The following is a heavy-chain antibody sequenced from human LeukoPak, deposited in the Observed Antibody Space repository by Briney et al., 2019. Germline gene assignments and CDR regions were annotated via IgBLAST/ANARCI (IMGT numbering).Heavy chain of an antibody. CDR2: IYSGGST. CDR1: GFTVSSNY. J-gene: IGHJ2*01. Sequence: GGSLRLSCAASGFTVSSNYMSWVRQAPGKGLEWVSVIYSGGSTYYADSVKGRFPISRDNSKNTLYLQMNSLRAEDTAVYYCARENRGGPYSSPQAHWYFDLWGRGTLVTVSS. D-gene: IGHD6-13*01. CDR3: ARENRGGPYSSPQAHWYFDL. V-gene: IGHV3-66*01.